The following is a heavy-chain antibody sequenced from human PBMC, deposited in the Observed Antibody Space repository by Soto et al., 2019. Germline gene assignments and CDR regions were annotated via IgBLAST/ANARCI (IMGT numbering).Heavy chain of an antibody. V-gene: IGHV3-74*01. D-gene: IGHD2-15*01. Sequence: PGGSLRLSCAASGFTFSSYWMHWVRQAPGKGLVWVSRINSDGSSTSYADSVKGRFTISRDNAKNTLYLQMNSLRAEDTAVYYCARDAPYCSGGSCYYYGMDVWGQGTTVTVS. CDR3: ARDAPYCSGGSCYYYGMDV. CDR1: GFTFSSYW. J-gene: IGHJ6*02. CDR2: INSDGSST.